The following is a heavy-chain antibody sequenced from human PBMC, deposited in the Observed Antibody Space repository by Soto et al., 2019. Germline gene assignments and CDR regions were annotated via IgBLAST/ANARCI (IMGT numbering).Heavy chain of an antibody. J-gene: IGHJ6*02. CDR2: IFSNDEK. CDR3: ARKRREDFWSGYTYYYYYGMDV. Sequence: SGPTLVNPTETLTLTCTVSGFSLSNARMGVSWIRQPPGKALEWLAHIFSNDEKSYSTSLKSRLTISKDTSKSQVVLTMTNMDPVDTATYYCARKRREDFWSGYTYYYYYGMDVWGQGTTVTVSS. V-gene: IGHV2-26*01. CDR1: GFSLSNARMG. D-gene: IGHD3-3*01.